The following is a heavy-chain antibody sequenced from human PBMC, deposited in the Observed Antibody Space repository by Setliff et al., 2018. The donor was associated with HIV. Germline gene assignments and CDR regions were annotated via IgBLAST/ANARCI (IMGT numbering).Heavy chain of an antibody. V-gene: IGHV4-59*08. J-gene: IGHJ4*02. Sequence: SETLSLTCTVSRDSINGHWWSWIRQPPGKGLEWTGSIHYSGITHYNPSLKSRLTMSVDTSKNQVSLKLSSVTAPDTAVYYCARHHPGGIAAAGLDYWGQGTLVTVSS. CDR3: ARHHPGGIAAAGLDY. CDR2: IHYSGIT. D-gene: IGHD6-13*01. CDR1: RDSINGHW.